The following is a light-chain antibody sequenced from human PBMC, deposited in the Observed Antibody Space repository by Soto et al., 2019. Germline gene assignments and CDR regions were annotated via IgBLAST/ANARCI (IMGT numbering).Light chain of an antibody. Sequence: QPVVTQEPSLTVSPGGTVTLTCASSTGAVTSGYYPNWFQQKPGQAPRALIYNTSNKHSWTPARFSGSLLGGKAALTLSGVQPEDEAEYFCLLYYGAAGVFGGGTKVTVL. V-gene: IGLV7-43*01. CDR1: TGAVTSGYY. CDR2: NTS. CDR3: LLYYGAAGV. J-gene: IGLJ2*01.